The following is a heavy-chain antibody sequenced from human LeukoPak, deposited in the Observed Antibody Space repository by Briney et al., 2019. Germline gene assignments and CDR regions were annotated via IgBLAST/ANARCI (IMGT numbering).Heavy chain of an antibody. CDR3: ARDFKRVDSSAGWWGADY. D-gene: IGHD6-13*01. CDR1: GYTFTGYY. CDR2: INPSSGGT. J-gene: IGHJ4*01. V-gene: IGHV1-2*02. Sequence: ASVKVSCKASGYTFTGYYMHWVRQAPGQGLEWMGWINPSSGGTNYAQKFQGRVTMTRDTSITTAYMELSRLTSDDTAVYYCARDFKRVDSSAGWWGADYWGQGTLVTVSS.